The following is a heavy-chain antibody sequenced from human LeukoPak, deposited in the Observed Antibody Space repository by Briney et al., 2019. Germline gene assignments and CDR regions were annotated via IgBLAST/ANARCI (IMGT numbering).Heavy chain of an antibody. CDR3: ATASPRIVGASFSTYWYFDL. J-gene: IGHJ2*01. D-gene: IGHD1-26*01. CDR2: FDPEDGGA. V-gene: IGHV1-24*01. CDR1: GYTLTELS. Sequence: ASVKVSCKVSGYTLTELSMHWVRQAPGKGLEWMGGFDPEDGGALHAQKFQGRVTMTEETSTDTAYMELSSLISEDPAVYYCATASPRIVGASFSTYWYFDLWGRGTLVTVSS.